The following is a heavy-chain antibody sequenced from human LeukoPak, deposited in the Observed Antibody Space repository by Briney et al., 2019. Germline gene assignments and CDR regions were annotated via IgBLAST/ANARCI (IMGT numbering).Heavy chain of an antibody. V-gene: IGHV3-15*07. Sequence: GGSLLLSCAASGFTFSNAYMNWVRQAPGKGLEWVGRIKPKTDGETTEYAAPVKDRFSISRDDSKSMMYLQMNSLKTEDTAVYYCTSHAAFDPWGQGTLVTVSS. CDR1: GFTFSNAY. J-gene: IGHJ5*02. CDR2: IKPKTDGETT. CDR3: TSHAAFDP.